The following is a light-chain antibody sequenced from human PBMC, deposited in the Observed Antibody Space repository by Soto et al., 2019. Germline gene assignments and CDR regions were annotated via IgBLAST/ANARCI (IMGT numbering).Light chain of an antibody. CDR3: QQSYTSPPALT. CDR1: QNIGTY. CDR2: GAS. J-gene: IGKJ4*01. V-gene: IGKV1-39*01. Sequence: DIPMTQSPSSLSASVGDRVTITCRASQNIGTYLHWYQQKPGKAPKLLIYGASSLQSGVPSRFSGSGSGTDFTLTVSSLQPEDFATYYCQQSYTSPPALTFGGGTKVEI.